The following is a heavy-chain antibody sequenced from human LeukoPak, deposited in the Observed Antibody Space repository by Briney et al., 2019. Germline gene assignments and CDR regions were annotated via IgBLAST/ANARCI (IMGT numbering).Heavy chain of an antibody. CDR1: GFTFSSYG. J-gene: IGHJ4*02. D-gene: IGHD3-10*01. CDR2: ISYDGSNK. Sequence: PGGSLRLSCAASGFTFSSYGMHWVRQAPGKGLEWVAVISYDGSNKYYADSVKGRFTISRDNSKNTLYLQMNSLRAEDTAVYYCAKEQSFVWFGELSPLDYWGQGTLVTVYS. V-gene: IGHV3-30*18. CDR3: AKEQSFVWFGELSPLDY.